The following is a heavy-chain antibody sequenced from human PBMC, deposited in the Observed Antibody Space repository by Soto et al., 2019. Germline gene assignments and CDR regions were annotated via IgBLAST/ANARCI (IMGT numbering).Heavy chain of an antibody. Sequence: GGSLRLSCAASGFTFSSYGMSWVRQAQGKGLEWVSVISGSGDSTYYADPVKGRFTISRDNSQNTLYQQMNSLRAEDKAIYYCGKTLQNGNSVPDYWGQGTRVTVSS. CDR2: ISGSGDST. CDR1: GFTFSSYG. V-gene: IGHV3-23*01. D-gene: IGHD1-7*01. J-gene: IGHJ4*02. CDR3: GKTLQNGNSVPDY.